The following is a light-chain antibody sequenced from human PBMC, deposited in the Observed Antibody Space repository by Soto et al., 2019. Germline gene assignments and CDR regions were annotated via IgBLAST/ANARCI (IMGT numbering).Light chain of an antibody. V-gene: IGKV1-5*01. CDR3: QQYSNFSPT. Sequence: IQMTQTPSTLPASVGDRVTITCRASQSVSPWLAWYQQTPGKAPKLLIYDVSNLQFGIPSRFSGSGSETEFTLTISGLQPDDFATYYCQQYSNFSPTFGQGTKLDI. J-gene: IGKJ2*01. CDR2: DVS. CDR1: QSVSPW.